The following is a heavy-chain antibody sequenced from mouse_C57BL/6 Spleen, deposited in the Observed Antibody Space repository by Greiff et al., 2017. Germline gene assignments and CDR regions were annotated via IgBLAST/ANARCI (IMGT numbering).Heavy chain of an antibody. J-gene: IGHJ1*03. V-gene: IGHV1-55*01. Sequence: QVQLQQPGAELVKPGASVKMSCKASGYTFTSYWITWVKQRPGQGLEWIGDIYPGSGSTNYNEKFKSKATLTVDTSSSTAYMQLSSLTSEDSAVYYCARSLYDYDEGYWYFDVWGTGTTVTVSS. D-gene: IGHD2-4*01. CDR2: IYPGSGST. CDR1: GYTFTSYW. CDR3: ARSLYDYDEGYWYFDV.